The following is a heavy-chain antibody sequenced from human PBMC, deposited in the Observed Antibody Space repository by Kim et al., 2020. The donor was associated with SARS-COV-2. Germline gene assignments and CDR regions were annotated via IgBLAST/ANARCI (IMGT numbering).Heavy chain of an antibody. V-gene: IGHV1-3*01. CDR2: T. CDR3: ASLYGSGSYRD. Sequence: TKYSQKFQGRVTITRDTSASTAYMELSSLRSEDTAVYYCASLYGSGSYRDWGQGTLVTVSS. D-gene: IGHD3-10*01. J-gene: IGHJ4*02.